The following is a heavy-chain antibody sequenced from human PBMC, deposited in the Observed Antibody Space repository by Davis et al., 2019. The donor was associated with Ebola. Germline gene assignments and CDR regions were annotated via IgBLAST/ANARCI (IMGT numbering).Heavy chain of an antibody. CDR1: GYTFTSYD. CDR3: ARAYGDYYYYGMDV. J-gene: IGHJ6*02. D-gene: IGHD4-17*01. V-gene: IGHV1-8*01. CDR2: MNPNSGNT. Sequence: ASVKVSCRASGYTFTSYDINWVRQATGQGLEWMGWMNPNSGNTGYAQKFQGRVNMTRNTSISTAYMELSSLRSEDTAVYYCARAYGDYYYYGMDVWGQGTTVTVSS.